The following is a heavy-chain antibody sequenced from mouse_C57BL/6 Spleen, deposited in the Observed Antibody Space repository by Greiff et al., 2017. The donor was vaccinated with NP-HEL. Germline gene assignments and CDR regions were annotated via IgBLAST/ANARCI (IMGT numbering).Heavy chain of an antibody. J-gene: IGHJ4*01. V-gene: IGHV1-59*01. CDR1: GYTFTSYW. CDR3: ARKEEAMDY. Sequence: VQLQQPGAELVRPGTSVKLSCKASGYTFTSYWMHWVKQRPGQGLEWIGVIDPSDSYTNYNQKFKGKATLTVDTSSSTAYMQLSSLTSEDSAVYYCARKEEAMDYWGQGTSVTVSS. CDR2: IDPSDSYT.